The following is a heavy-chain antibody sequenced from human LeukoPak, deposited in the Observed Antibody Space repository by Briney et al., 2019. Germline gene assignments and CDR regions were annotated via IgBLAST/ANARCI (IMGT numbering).Heavy chain of an antibody. CDR3: VKADPYGGNSRGAFDI. V-gene: IGHV3-74*01. Sequence: GGSLRLSCAASGFTFSSYWMHWVRQAPGKGLVWVSRINSDGSSTSYADSVKGRFTISRDNAKNTLYLQMNSLRAEDTAVYYCVKADPYGGNSRGAFDIWGQGTMVTVSS. D-gene: IGHD4-23*01. CDR1: GFTFSSYW. J-gene: IGHJ3*02. CDR2: INSDGSST.